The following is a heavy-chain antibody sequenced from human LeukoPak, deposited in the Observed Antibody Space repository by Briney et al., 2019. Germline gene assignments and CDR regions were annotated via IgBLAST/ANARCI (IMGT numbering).Heavy chain of an antibody. J-gene: IGHJ3*02. CDR1: GYRFTSYG. V-gene: IGHV1-2*02. D-gene: IGHD6-6*01. Sequence: ASVKVSCKASGYRFTSYGITWVRQAPGQGLEWMGWINPNSGGTNYAQKFQGRVTMTRDTSISTAYMELSRLRSDDTAVYYCATLAHSSSTSGAYDAFDIWGQGTMVTVSS. CDR3: ATLAHSSSTSGAYDAFDI. CDR2: INPNSGGT.